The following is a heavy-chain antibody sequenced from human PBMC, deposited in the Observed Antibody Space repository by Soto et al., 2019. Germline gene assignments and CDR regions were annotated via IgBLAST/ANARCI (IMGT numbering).Heavy chain of an antibody. CDR1: GFTFSSYG. J-gene: IGHJ4*02. V-gene: IGHV3-30*18. CDR3: TQGFGELFAFDY. Sequence: GGSLRLSCAASGFTFSSYGMHWVRQAPGKGLEWVAVISYDGSNKYYADSVKGRFTISRDNSKNTLYLQMNSLRAEDTAVYYCTQGFGELFAFDYWGQGTLVTVSS. D-gene: IGHD3-10*01. CDR2: ISYDGSNK.